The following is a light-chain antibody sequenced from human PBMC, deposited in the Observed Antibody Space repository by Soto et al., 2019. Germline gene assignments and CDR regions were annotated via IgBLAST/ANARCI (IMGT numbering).Light chain of an antibody. J-gene: IGLJ1*01. CDR2: DVS. CDR1: SSDVGGHNY. CDR3: NSYTSSGTGV. V-gene: IGLV2-14*01. Sequence: QSALTQPASVSGSPGQSITISCTGTSSDVGGHNYVSWYQQHPGKAPKLMIYDVSNRPSGVSNRFSGSKSGNTASLTISGLQPEDEADYYCNSYTSSGTGVFGTGTKLTVL.